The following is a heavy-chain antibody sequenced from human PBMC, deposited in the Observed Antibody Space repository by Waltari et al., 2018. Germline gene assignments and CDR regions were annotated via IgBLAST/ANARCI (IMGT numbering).Heavy chain of an antibody. CDR3: ARDDGGNSGAFDI. D-gene: IGHD2-21*02. Sequence: QVQLQESGPGLVKPSETLSLTCTVSGGSISSYYWSWIRQPPGTGLEWIGYIYYSGSTNYNPSLKSRVTISVDTSKNQFSLKLSSVTAADTAVYYCARDDGGNSGAFDIWGQGTMVTVSS. CDR2: IYYSGST. CDR1: GGSISSYY. J-gene: IGHJ3*02. V-gene: IGHV4-59*01.